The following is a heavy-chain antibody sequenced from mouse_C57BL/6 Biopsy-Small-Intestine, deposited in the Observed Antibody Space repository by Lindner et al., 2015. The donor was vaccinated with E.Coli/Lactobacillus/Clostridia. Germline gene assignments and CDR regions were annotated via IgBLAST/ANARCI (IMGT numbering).Heavy chain of an antibody. CDR3: TDSADAPSAPLH. CDR2: DPEQSESI. Sequence: SVKVSCKVSEYTLTDLAIHWVRQPPGKGLEWMGGFDPEQSESIYAQNFQGRVTVTEDTSTNTAYMELSSLRSEDTAVYYCATDSADAPSAPLHWGQGTLVTVSS. CDR1: YTLTDLAI. V-gene: IGHV1-83*01. D-gene: IGHD6-1*01. J-gene: IGHJ4*01.